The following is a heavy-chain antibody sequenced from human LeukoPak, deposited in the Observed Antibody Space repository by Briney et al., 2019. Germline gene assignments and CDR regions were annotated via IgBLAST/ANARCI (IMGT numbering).Heavy chain of an antibody. CDR2: ISVRAGTI. Sequence: GGSLRLSCAASGFVFGQYEMNWVRQAPGKGLGGIAYISVRAGTIYYGDSAEGRFTISRDDAKNSLYLQMNGLRVEDTAIYYCAKDFPHYYEVPHGMDVWGQGTTVTV. D-gene: IGHD3-22*01. CDR1: GFVFGQYE. V-gene: IGHV3-48*03. J-gene: IGHJ6*02. CDR3: AKDFPHYYEVPHGMDV.